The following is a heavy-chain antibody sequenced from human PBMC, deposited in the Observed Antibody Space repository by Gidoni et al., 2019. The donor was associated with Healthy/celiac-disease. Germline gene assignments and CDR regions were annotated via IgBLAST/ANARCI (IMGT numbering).Heavy chain of an antibody. V-gene: IGHV4-34*01. J-gene: IGHJ6*02. CDR2: INHSGST. CDR3: ARGPLRIFGAGGYYYYGMDV. CDR1: GWSFSGYY. Sequence: QVQLQQWGAGLFKPSETLSLTCAVYGWSFSGYYWSWIRQPPGKGLEWIGEINHSGSTNYTPPLKSRVTKSVETPKNQFSLKLSSGTAADTAVYSCARGPLRIFGAGGYYYYGMDVWAKGPRSPSP. D-gene: IGHD3-3*01.